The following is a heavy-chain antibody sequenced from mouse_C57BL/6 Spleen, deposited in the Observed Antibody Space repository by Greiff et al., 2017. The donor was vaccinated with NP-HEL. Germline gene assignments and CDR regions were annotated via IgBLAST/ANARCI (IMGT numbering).Heavy chain of an antibody. CDR2: IYPGDGDT. V-gene: IGHV1-80*01. CDR1: GYAFSSYW. Sequence: QVQLQQSGAELVKPGASVKISCKASGYAFSSYWMHWVKQRPGKGLEWIGQIYPGDGDTNYNGKFKGKATLTADKSSSTAYMQLSSLTSEDSAVYFCARGGLWLRLEGFDYWGQSTTLTVSS. CDR3: ARGGLWLRLEGFDY. D-gene: IGHD2-2*01. J-gene: IGHJ2*01.